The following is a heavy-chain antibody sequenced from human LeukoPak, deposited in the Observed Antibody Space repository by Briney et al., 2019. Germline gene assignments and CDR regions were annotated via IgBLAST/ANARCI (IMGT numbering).Heavy chain of an antibody. CDR3: ARGPTNIDY. CDR2: ISPKNGNT. D-gene: IGHD2-2*01. CDR1: GYTFTSYG. Sequence: ASVKVSCKASGYTFTSYGITWVRQAPGQGLEWMGWISPKNGNTNQAQILQGRVTMTTDTSTDTAYMELRSLRSDDTAMYYCARGPTNIDYWGQGTLVTVSS. J-gene: IGHJ4*02. V-gene: IGHV1-18*01.